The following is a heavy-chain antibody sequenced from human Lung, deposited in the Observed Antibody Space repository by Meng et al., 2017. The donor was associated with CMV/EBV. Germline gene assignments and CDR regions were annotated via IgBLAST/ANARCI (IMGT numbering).Heavy chain of an antibody. D-gene: IGHD2-15*01. Sequence: QLHLLKAGPEVKKPGASVRVSCKASGYTFGSYGICWVRQAPGQGLEWMGWFVNYVDTYPAPKFQGRVTMTTDTHTNTAFMELRSLTSDDTAVYYCASGTPGRSYCDYWGQGTLVTVSS. V-gene: IGHV1-18*01. CDR3: ASGTPGRSYCDY. CDR2: FVNYVDT. J-gene: IGHJ4*02. CDR1: GYTFGSYG.